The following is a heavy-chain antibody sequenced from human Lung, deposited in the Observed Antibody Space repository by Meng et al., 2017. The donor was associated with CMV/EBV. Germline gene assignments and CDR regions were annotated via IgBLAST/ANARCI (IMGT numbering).Heavy chain of an antibody. CDR2: IRYDGSNK. Sequence: FTFSSYGMHWVRQAPGKGLEWVAFIRYDGSNKYYADSVKGRFTISRDNSKNTLYLQMNSLRAEDTAVYYCAKDQGGSSPDAFDIWGQGTXVXVSS. CDR1: FTFSSYG. CDR3: AKDQGGSSPDAFDI. D-gene: IGHD2-2*01. J-gene: IGHJ3*02. V-gene: IGHV3-30*02.